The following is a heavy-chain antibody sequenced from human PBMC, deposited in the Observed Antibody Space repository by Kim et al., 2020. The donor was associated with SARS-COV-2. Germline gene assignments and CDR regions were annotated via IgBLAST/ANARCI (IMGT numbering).Heavy chain of an antibody. Sequence: GGSLRLSCSASGFTFRSYAMHWVRQAPGKGLEYVSTISYNGDTSYYADSVKGRFTISRDSYKNTLFLQMSSLRAEDPAVYYCVKSLVAGQGNYYYYGMDVWGQGTTVTVSS. CDR3: VKSLVAGQGNYYYYGMDV. CDR1: GFTFRSYA. J-gene: IGHJ6*02. CDR2: ISYNGDTS. V-gene: IGHV3-64D*06. D-gene: IGHD6-19*01.